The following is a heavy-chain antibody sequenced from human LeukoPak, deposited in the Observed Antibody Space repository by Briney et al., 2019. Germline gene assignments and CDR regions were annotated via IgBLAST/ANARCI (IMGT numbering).Heavy chain of an antibody. V-gene: IGHV3-53*01. CDR1: GFTVSSNS. Sequence: GGSLRLSCAASGFTVSSNSMSWVRQAPGKGLEWVSVIYSAGNTYYADSVKGRFTISRDNSKNTLYLQMNSLRPEDTALYYCARHRYSEVAIDYWGQGTLVTVSS. CDR2: IYSAGNT. D-gene: IGHD2-15*01. J-gene: IGHJ4*02. CDR3: ARHRYSEVAIDY.